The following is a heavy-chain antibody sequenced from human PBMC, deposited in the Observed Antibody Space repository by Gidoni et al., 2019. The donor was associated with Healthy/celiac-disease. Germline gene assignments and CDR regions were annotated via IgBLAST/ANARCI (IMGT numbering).Heavy chain of an antibody. CDR1: GGSISSYY. CDR2: IYYSGST. CDR3: ARDLTVYGYGVDP. J-gene: IGHJ5*02. V-gene: IGHV4-59*01. D-gene: IGHD5-18*01. Sequence: QVQLQESGPGLVKPSETLSLTCTVSGGSISSYYWSWIRQPPGKGLEWIGYIYYSGSTNYNPSLKSRVTISVDTSKNQFSLKLSSVTAADTAVYYCARDLTVYGYGVDPWGQGTLVTVSS.